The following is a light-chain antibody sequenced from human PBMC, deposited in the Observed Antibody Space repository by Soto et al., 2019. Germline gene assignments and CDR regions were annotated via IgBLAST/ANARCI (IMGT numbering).Light chain of an antibody. Sequence: EIVLTQSPGTLSLSPGERATHSCRASQSVSSNLAWYQQKLGQAPRLLIYGASTRATDIPPRFSGSGSGTDFTLTISRLEPEDFAVYYCQQYGSSGRTFGQGTKVDIK. CDR3: QQYGSSGRT. J-gene: IGKJ1*01. CDR2: GAS. V-gene: IGKV3-20*01. CDR1: QSVSSN.